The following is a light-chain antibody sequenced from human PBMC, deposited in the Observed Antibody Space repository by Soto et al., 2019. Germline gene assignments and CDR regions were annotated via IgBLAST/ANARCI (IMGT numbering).Light chain of an antibody. CDR2: HVS. Sequence: DIVLTQSPGTLYLSPGERAILSCRASQSVSSTSLAWYQQRPGQAHRLLIYHVSSRANGIPDRFSGSGSGTDFTLTISTLEPEDFAVYYCQQYGNSSLTFGGGTRVEI. CDR3: QQYGNSSLT. V-gene: IGKV3-20*01. CDR1: QSVSSTS. J-gene: IGKJ4*01.